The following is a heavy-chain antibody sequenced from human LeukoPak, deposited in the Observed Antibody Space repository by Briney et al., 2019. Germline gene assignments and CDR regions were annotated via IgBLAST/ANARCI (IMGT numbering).Heavy chain of an antibody. CDR2: ISSSSTYI. J-gene: IGHJ4*02. D-gene: IGHD3-22*01. V-gene: IGHV3-21*04. CDR3: ARADYYDSSGYNDY. CDR1: GFPFRSFS. Sequence: GGSLRLSCVASGFPFRSFSMNWVRQAPGKGLEWVSSISSSSTYIYYADSVKGRFTISRDNAKNSLYLQMTSLRAEDTAVYYCARADYYDSSGYNDYWGQGALVTVSS.